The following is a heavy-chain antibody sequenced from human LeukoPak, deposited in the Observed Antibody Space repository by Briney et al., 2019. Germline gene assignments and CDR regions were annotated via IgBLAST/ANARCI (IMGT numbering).Heavy chain of an antibody. CDR3: ARAHMGNYYDYYSYMDV. D-gene: IGHD1-7*01. CDR2: IYYSGST. J-gene: IGHJ6*03. Sequence: NPSETLSLTCTVSGGSISSYYWSWIRQPPGKGLEWVGYIYYSGSTNYNPSLKSRVTISVDTSKNQFSLKLSSVTAADTAVYYCARAHMGNYYDYYSYMDVWGKGTTITVSS. V-gene: IGHV4-59*01. CDR1: GGSISSYY.